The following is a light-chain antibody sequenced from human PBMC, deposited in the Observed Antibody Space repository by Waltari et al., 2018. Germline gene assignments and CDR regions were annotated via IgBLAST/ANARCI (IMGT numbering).Light chain of an antibody. CDR1: QSLNKNY. CDR2: ETS. Sequence: EIVLTQSPGTLSLSTGETATLSCRASQSLNKNYLAWDRQRPGQAPGLLIHETSRRTTGIPDRFSGSGSGTDFALTISRLEAEDSAVYYCQQYGSSPYTFGQGTKLEIK. J-gene: IGKJ2*01. V-gene: IGKV3-20*01. CDR3: QQYGSSPYT.